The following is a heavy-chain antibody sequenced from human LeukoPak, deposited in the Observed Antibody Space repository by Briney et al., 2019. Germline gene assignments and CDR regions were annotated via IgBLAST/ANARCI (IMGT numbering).Heavy chain of an antibody. D-gene: IGHD5-18*01. CDR2: INHSGST. Sequence: SETLSLTCTVSGDSISSGASSWSWIRQPPGKGLEWIGEINHSGSTNYNPSLKSRVTISVDTSKNQFSLKLSSVTAADTAVYYCARLRRGYSYGYGFDYWGQGTLVTVSS. CDR1: GDSISSGASS. CDR3: ARLRRGYSYGYGFDY. V-gene: IGHV4-39*07. J-gene: IGHJ4*02.